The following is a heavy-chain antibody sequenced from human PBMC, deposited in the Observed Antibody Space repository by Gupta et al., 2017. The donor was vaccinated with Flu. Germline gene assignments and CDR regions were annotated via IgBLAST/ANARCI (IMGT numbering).Heavy chain of an antibody. CDR3: ASSPYFYYGMDV. CDR1: GFTSSSYW. Sequence: EVQLVESGGGLVRPGGSLRLPCEASGFTSSSYWLHWVRQVPGKGLVWVSRIDSDGSSTNYADSVKGRFTISRDYAKNTLYLQMNSLRDEDTAMYYCASSPYFYYGMDVWGQGTRVTVSS. V-gene: IGHV3-74*01. CDR2: IDSDGSST. J-gene: IGHJ6*02.